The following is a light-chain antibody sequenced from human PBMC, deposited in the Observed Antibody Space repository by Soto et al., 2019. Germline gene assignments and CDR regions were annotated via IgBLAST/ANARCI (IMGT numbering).Light chain of an antibody. Sequence: EMRMTQSPSTLSVSPGERATLSWGASQTISENLVWYQHKPVQSPRLLVYGASTRVTGIPARFSGSGYGAEYFLTLSSLQPEDFAVYYCQQYNNWPRTFGQGTQV. CDR1: QTISEN. CDR3: QQYNNWPRT. CDR2: GAS. J-gene: IGKJ1*01. V-gene: IGKV3-15*01.